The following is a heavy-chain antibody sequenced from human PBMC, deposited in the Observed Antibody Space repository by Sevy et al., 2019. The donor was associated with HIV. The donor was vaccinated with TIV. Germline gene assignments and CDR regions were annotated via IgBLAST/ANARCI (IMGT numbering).Heavy chain of an antibody. CDR1: GDSISTYY. J-gene: IGHJ3*02. CDR3: ARRITLDYYDSDGYYLIDAYDI. V-gene: IGHV4-59*12. D-gene: IGHD3-22*01. Sequence: SETLSLTCTVSGDSISTYYWSWIRQPPGKGLEWIGYIYHSGTTKYNPSLKSRVTISVDTSKNQFSLKLSSVTAADTAVYYCARRITLDYYDSDGYYLIDAYDIWGQGTMVTVSS. CDR2: IYHSGTT.